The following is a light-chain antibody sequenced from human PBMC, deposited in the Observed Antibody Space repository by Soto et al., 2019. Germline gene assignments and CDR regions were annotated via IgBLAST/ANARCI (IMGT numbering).Light chain of an antibody. V-gene: IGKV3-20*01. CDR3: QQSGSSPWT. CDR1: QTVTKSY. J-gene: IGKJ1*01. CDR2: GTS. Sequence: ETVLTQSPGTLSLSPGERATLSCRASQTVTKSYLAWYQQKPGQAPRLLIFGTSSRATGVPDRFRGSGSGTDFTLTISSLEPEDFAVYFCQQSGSSPWTFGHGTKVEIK.